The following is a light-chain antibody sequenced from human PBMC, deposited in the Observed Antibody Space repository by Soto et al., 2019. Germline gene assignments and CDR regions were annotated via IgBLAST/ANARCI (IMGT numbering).Light chain of an antibody. J-gene: IGLJ2*01. V-gene: IGLV2-23*01. Sequence: QSALTQPASVSGSPGQSITIACTGTSRDVGSYNLVSWYQQHPGKAPKLMIYEGSKRPSGVSNRFSGSKSGNTASLTISGLQAEDEADYYCCSYAGSRTHVVLGGGTKLTVL. CDR3: CSYAGSRTHVV. CDR1: SRDVGSYNL. CDR2: EGS.